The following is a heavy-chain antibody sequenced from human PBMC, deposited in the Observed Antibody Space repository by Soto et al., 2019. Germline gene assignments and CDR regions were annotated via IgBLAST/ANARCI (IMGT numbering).Heavy chain of an antibody. Sequence: GGSLRLSCTASGFTFANYAMHWVRQAPGKGLEWVSRVSAGGDNTDYADAVKGRFTISRDNSKNTLFLQMTSLRAEDTALYYCAKVPLQPYYFDYWGPGNMVTVSS. CDR3: AKVPLQPYYFDY. CDR2: VSAGGDNT. V-gene: IGHV3-23*01. J-gene: IGHJ4*02. CDR1: GFTFANYA. D-gene: IGHD4-4*01.